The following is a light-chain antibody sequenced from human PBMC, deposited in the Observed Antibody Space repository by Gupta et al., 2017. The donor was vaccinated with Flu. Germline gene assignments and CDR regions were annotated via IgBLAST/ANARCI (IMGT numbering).Light chain of an antibody. CDR1: DIGNKG. Sequence: CEGSDIGNKGVHWYQQRPGQAPVLVIYRDYRRPSGIPERISGSTSGNTATLVVSSAQAGDEAEYFCQVWDSSTATFGGGTKLTVL. CDR3: QVWDSSTAT. CDR2: RDY. V-gene: IGLV3-9*02. J-gene: IGLJ2*01.